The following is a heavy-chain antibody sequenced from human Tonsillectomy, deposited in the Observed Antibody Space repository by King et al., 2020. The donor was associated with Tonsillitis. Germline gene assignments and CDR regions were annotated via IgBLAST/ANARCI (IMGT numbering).Heavy chain of an antibody. D-gene: IGHD2-8*01. CDR3: ATRPRCTTGACYQWYDYYVDV. V-gene: IGHV4-39*01. CDR1: GDSISNSAYY. Sequence: QLQESGPGLVKPSETLSLTCTVSGDSISNSAYYWAWFRQPPGQGLEWIGSISYSGRTSYNPSLKSRVTLSVDTSQNQFSLNVRSLSVADTAVYYCATRPRCTTGACYQWYDYYVDVWGKGATVNVSS. J-gene: IGHJ6*03. CDR2: ISYSGRT.